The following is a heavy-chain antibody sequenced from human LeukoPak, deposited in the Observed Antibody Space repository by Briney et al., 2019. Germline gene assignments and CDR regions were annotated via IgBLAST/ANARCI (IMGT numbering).Heavy chain of an antibody. CDR2: ISGSGRTV. CDR3: ARGLNRAFDY. Sequence: GSLRLSCAASGFIFNNYEMNWVRQAPGKGLEWISYISGSGRTVYYADSVKGRFTISRDNTKNSLFLQMNSLRAEDTAIYYCARGLNRAFDYWGQGTLVTVSS. V-gene: IGHV3-48*03. J-gene: IGHJ4*02. CDR1: GFIFNNYE. D-gene: IGHD2/OR15-2a*01.